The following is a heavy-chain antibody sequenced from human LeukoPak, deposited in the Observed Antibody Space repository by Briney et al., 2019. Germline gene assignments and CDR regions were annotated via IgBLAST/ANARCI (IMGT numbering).Heavy chain of an antibody. Sequence: PSETLSLTCAVYGGSFSDYYWSWIRQPPGKGLEWIGEINHSGSANYNPSLKSRVTISVDTSKNQFSLTLSSVTPADTAVYYCARGPHPRRRGYSYGQAGWFDPCGQRTPGTVSS. J-gene: IGHJ5*02. CDR1: GGSFSDYY. CDR2: INHSGSA. D-gene: IGHD5-18*01. CDR3: ARGPHPRRRGYSYGQAGWFDP. V-gene: IGHV4-34*01.